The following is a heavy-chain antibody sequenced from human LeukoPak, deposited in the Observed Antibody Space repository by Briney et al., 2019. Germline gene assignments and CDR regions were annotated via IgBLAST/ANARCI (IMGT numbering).Heavy chain of an antibody. V-gene: IGHV3-66*01. CDR2: IYSGGST. Sequence: PGGSLRLSCAASGFTVSSNYMSWVRQAPGKGLEWVSVIYSGGSTYYADSVKGRFTISRDNSKNTLYLQMNSLRAEDTAVYYCARGDSYGLYGYYFDYWGQGTLVTVSS. CDR1: GFTVSSNY. J-gene: IGHJ4*02. CDR3: ARGDSYGLYGYYFDY. D-gene: IGHD5-18*01.